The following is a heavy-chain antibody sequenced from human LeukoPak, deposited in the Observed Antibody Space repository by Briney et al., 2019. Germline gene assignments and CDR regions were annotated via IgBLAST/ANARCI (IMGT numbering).Heavy chain of an antibody. J-gene: IGHJ4*02. D-gene: IGHD3-22*01. CDR1: GGSISSGGYY. CDR2: IHYSGST. Sequence: SETLSLTCTVSGGSISSGGYYWSWIRQHPGKGLEWIGYIHYSGSTYYNPSLKSRVTISVDTSKNQFSLKLSSVTAADTAVYYCVGTNYYDSSGFDYWGQGTLVTVSS. CDR3: VGTNYYDSSGFDY. V-gene: IGHV4-31*03.